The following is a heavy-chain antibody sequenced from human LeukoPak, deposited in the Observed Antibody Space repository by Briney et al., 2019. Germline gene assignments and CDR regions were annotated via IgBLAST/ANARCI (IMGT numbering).Heavy chain of an antibody. CDR1: GFTFSSYT. CDR2: ISDAGSNK. Sequence: GRPLRLSCAASGFTFSSYTMHWVRQAPGKGLDWVAVISDAGSNKYNADSVKGRFTISRDNSKNTLYLQMNSLRDEDTAVYYCARAVRGSGWHWVDYWGQGTLVTVSS. V-gene: IGHV3-30*04. D-gene: IGHD6-19*01. J-gene: IGHJ4*02. CDR3: ARAVRGSGWHWVDY.